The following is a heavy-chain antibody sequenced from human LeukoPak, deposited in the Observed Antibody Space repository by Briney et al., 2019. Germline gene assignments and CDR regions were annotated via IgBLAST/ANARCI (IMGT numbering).Heavy chain of an antibody. Sequence: GGSLRLSCAASGFTFSNYNMNWVRQAPGKGLEWVSYISSRGSYTYYADSVKGRFTISRDNAKNSLYLQMNSLRAEDTAVYYCARIDAFDIWGQGTLVTVSS. CDR3: ARIDAFDI. V-gene: IGHV3-21*06. CDR2: ISSRGSYT. CDR1: GFTFSNYN. J-gene: IGHJ3*02.